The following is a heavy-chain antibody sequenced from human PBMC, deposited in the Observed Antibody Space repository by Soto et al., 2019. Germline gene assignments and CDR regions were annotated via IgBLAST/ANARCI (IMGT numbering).Heavy chain of an antibody. CDR3: AKDRFANGWYYFDH. CDR2: ISGTGGGT. Sequence: EVQLLESGGGLVQPGGSLRLSCAASGFTFSSYSMSWVRQAPGRGLEWISSISGTGGGTYYADSVKGRFTISRDNSGNTLFLQMDSLRVEDTAIYFCAKDRFANGWYYFDHWGQGTLVSVS. J-gene: IGHJ4*02. V-gene: IGHV3-23*01. D-gene: IGHD6-19*01. CDR1: GFTFSSYS.